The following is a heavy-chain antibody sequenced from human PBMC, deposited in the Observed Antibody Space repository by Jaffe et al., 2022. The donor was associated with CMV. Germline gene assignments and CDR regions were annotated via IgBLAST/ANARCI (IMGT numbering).Heavy chain of an antibody. CDR3: ARDVEMATTMPYNWFDP. D-gene: IGHD5-12*01. J-gene: IGHJ5*02. Sequence: EVQLVESGGGLVKPGGSLRLSCVASGFTFNSYSMNWVRQAPGKGLEWVSSITSSSSYIYYADSVKGRFTISRDNAKNSLYLQMNSLRAEDTAVYFCARDVEMATTMPYNWFDPWGQGTLVTVSS. CDR1: GFTFNSYS. CDR2: ITSSSSYI. V-gene: IGHV3-21*01.